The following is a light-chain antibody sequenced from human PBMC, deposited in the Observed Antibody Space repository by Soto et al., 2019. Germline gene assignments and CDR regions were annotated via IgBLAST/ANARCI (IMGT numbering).Light chain of an antibody. J-gene: IGLJ1*01. V-gene: IGLV1-44*01. CDR1: SSHIGSNN. Sequence: VLTQPPSASATPGQWVTMSCSGSSSHIGSNNVNWYHHLPGTAPKLLIYSNNQRPSGVPDRFSGSKSGTSASVVISGLQSEDEADYYCAAWDDSLNGFYVFGTGTKV. CDR2: SNN. CDR3: AAWDDSLNGFYV.